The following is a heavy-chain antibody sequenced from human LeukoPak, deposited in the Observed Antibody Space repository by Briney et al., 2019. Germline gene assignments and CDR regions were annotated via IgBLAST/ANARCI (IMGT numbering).Heavy chain of an antibody. Sequence: GGSLRLSCAASGFSFSSYGMHWVHQASGRGLEWVAFIRYDGSNKDYADSVKGRFTISRDNSKNTLYLEMNSLRAEDTAVYHCAKVRFSDSGRDGLDSWGQGTLVTASS. V-gene: IGHV3-30*02. CDR2: IRYDGSNK. D-gene: IGHD5-12*01. CDR3: AKVRFSDSGRDGLDS. CDR1: GFSFSSYG. J-gene: IGHJ5*01.